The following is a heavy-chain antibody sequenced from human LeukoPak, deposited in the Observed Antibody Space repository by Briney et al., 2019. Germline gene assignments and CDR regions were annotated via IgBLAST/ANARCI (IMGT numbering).Heavy chain of an antibody. CDR2: INPKSGAA. CDR3: ARDLATVATPFFDY. Sequence: ASVKVSCKASGYIFSDYYMHWVRQAPGQGLEWLGWINPKSGAADYAQQFRGRVTMTRDTSITTVYMDLTSLRSDDTAVYYCARDLATVATPFFDYWGQGTLVTVSS. V-gene: IGHV1-2*02. D-gene: IGHD4-23*01. J-gene: IGHJ4*02. CDR1: GYIFSDYY.